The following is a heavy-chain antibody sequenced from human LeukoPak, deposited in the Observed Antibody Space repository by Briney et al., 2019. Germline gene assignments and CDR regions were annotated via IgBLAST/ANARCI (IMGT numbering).Heavy chain of an antibody. CDR1: GGSFSGYY. Sequence: PSETLSLTCAVYGGSFSGYYWSWTRQPPGKGLEWIGEINHSGSTNYNPSLKSRVTISVDTSKNQFSLKLSSVTAADTAVYYCATQRPYDSSGYYWSDYWGQGTLVTVSS. CDR2: INHSGST. V-gene: IGHV4-34*01. J-gene: IGHJ4*02. CDR3: ATQRPYDSSGYYWSDY. D-gene: IGHD3-22*01.